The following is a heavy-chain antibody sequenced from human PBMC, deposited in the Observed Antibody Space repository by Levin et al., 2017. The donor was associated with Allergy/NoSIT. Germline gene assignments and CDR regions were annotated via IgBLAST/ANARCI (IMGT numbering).Heavy chain of an antibody. D-gene: IGHD2-2*01. CDR3: ATCGSITSCQTPDAFDV. V-gene: IGHV4-61*02. CDR2: SYASGST. CDR1: GGSIRSGTYS. Sequence: PSQTLSLTCTVSGGSIRSGTYSWSWIRQPAGKGLEWIGRSYASGSTNYNPSLMSRVTISVDTSKNQFSLKLSSVTAADTAVYYCATCGSITSCQTPDAFDVWGHGTMVTVSS. J-gene: IGHJ3*01.